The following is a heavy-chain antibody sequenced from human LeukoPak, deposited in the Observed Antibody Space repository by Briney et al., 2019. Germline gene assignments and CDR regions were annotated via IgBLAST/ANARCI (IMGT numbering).Heavy chain of an antibody. CDR1: GFTFSSYG. V-gene: IGHV3-23*01. CDR3: AKPAFGGVIDINWFDP. J-gene: IGHJ5*02. D-gene: IGHD3-16*02. CDR2: ISGSGGST. Sequence: GGSLRLSCAASGFTFSSYGMSWVRQAPGKGLEWVSAISGSGGSTYYADSVKGRFTISRDNSKNTLYLQMNSLRAEDTAVYYCAKPAFGGVIDINWFDPWGQGTLVTVSS.